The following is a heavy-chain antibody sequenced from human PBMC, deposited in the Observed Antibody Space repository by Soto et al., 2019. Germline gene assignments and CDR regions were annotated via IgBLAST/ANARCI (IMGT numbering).Heavy chain of an antibody. CDR1: GFTFSNYA. CDR2: ISGNGGSR. J-gene: IGHJ4*02. Sequence: EVQLLESGGGLVQPGGSLRLSCAASGFTFSNYALTWVRQAPGKGLEWVSTISGNGGSRYYADSVKGRFTISRDNSENTLYLLMNSLRAEDTAVYYCAKDRDSSTWFGTGDYWGQGTLVAVSS. V-gene: IGHV3-23*01. D-gene: IGHD6-13*01. CDR3: AKDRDSSTWFGTGDY.